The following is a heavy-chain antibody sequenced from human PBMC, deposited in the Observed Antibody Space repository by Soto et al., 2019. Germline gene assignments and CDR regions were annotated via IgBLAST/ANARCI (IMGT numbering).Heavy chain of an antibody. D-gene: IGHD2-8*01. Sequence: GGSLRLSCAASGLTFSSYAMSWVRQAPGKGLEWVSTISGNGDSTYYADSVKGRFTISRDNSKNTLYLQMSSLRAEDTAVYYCANPNQQIWPVTWGQGTLVTVSS. J-gene: IGHJ5*02. CDR1: GLTFSSYA. CDR2: ISGNGDST. CDR3: ANPNQQIWPVT. V-gene: IGHV3-23*01.